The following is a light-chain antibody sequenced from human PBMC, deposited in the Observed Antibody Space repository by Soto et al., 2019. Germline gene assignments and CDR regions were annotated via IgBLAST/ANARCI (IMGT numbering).Light chain of an antibody. Sequence: EIVLTQSPGTLSLSPGERATLSCRASHIVSSSYLAWYQQKPGQAPRLLIYGASSRATGIPDRVSGSGSGTDFTLTISRLEPEDFALFYCQHFDSSGLTFGGGTRVEIK. J-gene: IGKJ4*01. CDR3: QHFDSSGLT. CDR2: GAS. CDR1: HIVSSSY. V-gene: IGKV3-20*01.